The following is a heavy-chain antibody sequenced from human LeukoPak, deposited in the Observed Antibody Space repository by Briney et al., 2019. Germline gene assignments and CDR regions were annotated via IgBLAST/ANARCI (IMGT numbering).Heavy chain of an antibody. CDR1: GYSFTSYW. CDR2: IYPGDSDT. Sequence: GESLKISCKGSGYSFTSYWIGWVRQMPGKGLEWMGIIYPGDSDTRYSPSFQGQVTILADKSISTAYLQWSSLKASDTAMYYCARTTSLYGGNSAREPYFDYWGQGTLVTVSS. CDR3: ARTTSLYGGNSAREPYFDY. D-gene: IGHD4-23*01. J-gene: IGHJ4*02. V-gene: IGHV5-51*01.